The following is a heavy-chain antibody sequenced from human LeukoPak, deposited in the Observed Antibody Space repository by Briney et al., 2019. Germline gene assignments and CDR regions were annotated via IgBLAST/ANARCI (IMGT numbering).Heavy chain of an antibody. V-gene: IGHV4-59*01. CDR3: ARDRLQLQS. D-gene: IGHD5-24*01. CDR1: GYSISNYY. J-gene: IGHJ5*02. CDR2: IYYSGST. Sequence: PSETLSLTCTVSGYSISNYYWSWIRQPPGKGLEWIGYIYYSGSTNYNPSLKSRVTISVDTSKNQFSLKLSSVTAADTAVYYCARDRLQLQSWGQGTLVTVSS.